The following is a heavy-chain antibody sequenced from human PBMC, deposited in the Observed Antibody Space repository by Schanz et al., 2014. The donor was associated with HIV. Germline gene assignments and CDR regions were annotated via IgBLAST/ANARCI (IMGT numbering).Heavy chain of an antibody. V-gene: IGHV3-9*01. CDR3: AKGIMGATEYYYGMDV. Sequence: EVQLVESGGGLVQPGRSLRLSCAASGFTLEDFAMHWVRQAPRKGLEWVSGMSWNRRRIGYGDAVKGRFTISRDNANNFVYLEMNGLRVEDTALYYCAKGIMGATEYYYGMDVWGQGTMVTVSS. CDR1: GFTLEDFA. J-gene: IGHJ6*02. D-gene: IGHD1-26*01. CDR2: MSWNRRRI.